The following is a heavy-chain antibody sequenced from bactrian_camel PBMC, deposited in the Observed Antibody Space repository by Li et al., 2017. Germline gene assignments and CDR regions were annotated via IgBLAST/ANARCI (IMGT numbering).Heavy chain of an antibody. V-gene: IGHV3S40*01. J-gene: IGHJ4*01. Sequence: DVQLVESGGGLVQPGGSLRLSRVVSGFTLSNYAIHWVRQAPGKGLEWVARSSSSGLAFYADAVKGRFTVSQDNAKSTVYLQMNGLKPDDTSVYYCSQSPNYGLACRGQGTQVTVS. CDR2: RSSSSGLA. CDR3: SQSPNYGLAC. D-gene: IGHD5*01. CDR1: GFTLSNYA.